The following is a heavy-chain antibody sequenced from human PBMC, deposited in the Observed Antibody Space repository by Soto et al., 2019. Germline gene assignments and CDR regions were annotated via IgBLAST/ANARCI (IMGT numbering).Heavy chain of an antibody. CDR3: AKDGRGARLTNYFDY. V-gene: IGHV3-30*18. J-gene: IGHJ4*02. Sequence: PGGSLRLSCSASGFPFSSYGMHWVRPAPGKGLEWVAVISYDGSNKYYADSVKGRFTISRDNSKNTLYLQMNSLRAEDTAVYYCAKDGRGARLTNYFDYWGQGTLVTVSS. D-gene: IGHD1-1*01. CDR1: GFPFSSYG. CDR2: ISYDGSNK.